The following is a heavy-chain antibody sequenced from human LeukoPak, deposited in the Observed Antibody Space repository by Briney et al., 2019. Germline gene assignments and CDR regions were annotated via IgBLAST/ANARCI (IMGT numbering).Heavy chain of an antibody. J-gene: IGHJ4*02. V-gene: IGHV4-59*01. CDR2: IYYTGTT. Sequence: SETLSLTCTVSSGSITSYYWSWIRQPPGKGLEYIGHIYYTGTTDCNPSLKSRVTMSVDTSKNQFSLRLISVTASDTAVYFCAGAPNRHYFDYWGQGTLVAVSS. CDR3: AGAPNRHYFDY. CDR1: SGSITSYY.